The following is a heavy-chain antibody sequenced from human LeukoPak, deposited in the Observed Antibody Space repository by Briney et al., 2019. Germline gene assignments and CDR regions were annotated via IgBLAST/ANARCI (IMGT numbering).Heavy chain of an antibody. CDR3: AKDQGYCSGGSCYSRAIYGMDV. V-gene: IGHV3-23*01. Sequence: GGSLRLSCAASGFTFSSYAMSWVRQAPGKGLEWVSAISGSGGSTYYADSVKGRFTISRDNSKNTLYLQMNSLGAEDTAVYYCAKDQGYCSGGSCYSRAIYGMDVWGQGTTVTVSS. CDR1: GFTFSSYA. J-gene: IGHJ6*02. D-gene: IGHD2-15*01. CDR2: ISGSGGST.